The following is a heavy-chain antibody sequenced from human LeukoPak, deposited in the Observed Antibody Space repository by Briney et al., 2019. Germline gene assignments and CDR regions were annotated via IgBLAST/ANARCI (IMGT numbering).Heavy chain of an antibody. CDR1: GGTFSSYA. D-gene: IGHD2-15*01. Sequence: ASVKVSCKASGGTFSSYAISWVRQAPGQGLEWMGGIIPVFDTANYAQKFQGRVTITADESTSTAYMELSSLRSEDTAVYYCATLCCGSYYMDVWGKGTTVTVSS. CDR2: IIPVFDTA. V-gene: IGHV1-69*13. J-gene: IGHJ6*03. CDR3: ATLCCGSYYMDV.